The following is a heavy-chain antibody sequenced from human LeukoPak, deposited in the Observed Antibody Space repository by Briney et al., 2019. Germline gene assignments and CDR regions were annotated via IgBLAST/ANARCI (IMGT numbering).Heavy chain of an antibody. Sequence: GGSLRLSCAASGFIFSKAWMSWVRQAPGKGLEWVANIKQDGSEKYYVDSVKGRFTISRDNAKNSLYLQMNSLRAEDTAVYYCAREGVYDFWSGYYVYYYYGMDVWGQGTTVTVSS. D-gene: IGHD3-3*01. J-gene: IGHJ6*02. CDR3: AREGVYDFWSGYYVYYYYGMDV. CDR2: IKQDGSEK. V-gene: IGHV3-7*01. CDR1: GFIFSKAW.